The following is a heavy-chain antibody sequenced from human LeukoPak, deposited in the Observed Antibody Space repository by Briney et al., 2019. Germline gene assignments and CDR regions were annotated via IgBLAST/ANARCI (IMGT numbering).Heavy chain of an antibody. Sequence: GGSLRLSCAASGFTVSSNYMSWVRQAPGKGLVWVSRISPTGSTTSYADSVKGRFTVSRDNAKNTLYLQVNNLRAEDTAVYYCARGPNSNWSGLDFWGQGTLLTVSS. V-gene: IGHV3-74*01. J-gene: IGHJ4*02. CDR2: ISPTGSTT. D-gene: IGHD6-6*01. CDR1: GFTVSSNY. CDR3: ARGPNSNWSGLDF.